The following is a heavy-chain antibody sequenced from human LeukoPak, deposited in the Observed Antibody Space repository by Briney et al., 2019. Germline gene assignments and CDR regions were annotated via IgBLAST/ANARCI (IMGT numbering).Heavy chain of an antibody. CDR1: GGTFNNYA. D-gene: IGHD3-10*01. J-gene: IGHJ4*02. CDR2: INPIVGIV. Sequence: SVKVSCKAPGGTFNNYAISWVRQAPGQGLEWMGRINPIVGIVNYAEKFQGRVTITADMSTSTAYMELSSLASEDTAVYYCARDGSWGLDYWGQGPLVTVSS. V-gene: IGHV1-69*04. CDR3: ARDGSWGLDY.